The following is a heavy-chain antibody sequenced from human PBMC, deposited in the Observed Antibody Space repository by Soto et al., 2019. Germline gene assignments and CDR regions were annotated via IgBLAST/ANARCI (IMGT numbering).Heavy chain of an antibody. CDR1: GFTFSSYA. D-gene: IGHD3-10*01. CDR2: ISYDGSNK. J-gene: IGHJ4*02. Sequence: VQLVESGGGVVQPGRSLRLSCAASGFTFSSYAMHWVRQAPGKGLEWVAVISYDGSNKYYADSVKGRFTISRDNSKNTLYLQMNSLRAEDTAVYYCARGGGLWFGETHYFDYWGQGTLVTVSS. V-gene: IGHV3-30-3*01. CDR3: ARGGGLWFGETHYFDY.